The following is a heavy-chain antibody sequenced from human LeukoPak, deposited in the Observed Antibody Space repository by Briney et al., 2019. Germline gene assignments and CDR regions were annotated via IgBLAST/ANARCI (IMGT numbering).Heavy chain of an antibody. Sequence: GGSLRLSCAASGFTFSSYAMSWVRQAPGKGLAWVAGNSDSGSSSYYTDSVKGRFTISRDNSKNTLYLQMNSLRAEDTAVYYCAKEDSGWHFDYWGQGTLVIVSS. CDR2: NSDSGSSS. J-gene: IGHJ4*02. V-gene: IGHV3-23*01. CDR3: AKEDSGWHFDY. D-gene: IGHD6-19*01. CDR1: GFTFSSYA.